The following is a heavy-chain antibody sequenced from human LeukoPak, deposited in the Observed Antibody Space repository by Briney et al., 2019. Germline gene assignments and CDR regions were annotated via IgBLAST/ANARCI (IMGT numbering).Heavy chain of an antibody. Sequence: PGGSLRLSRAASAFTVSSYAMSWVRQAPGKGLEWVSLISGSGGSTYYADSVKGRFTISRDNSKNTLYLQMNSLRAEDTAVYYCAEDLYYYDSRTYYWGQGTLVTVSS. CDR1: AFTVSSYA. CDR2: ISGSGGST. V-gene: IGHV3-23*01. J-gene: IGHJ4*02. CDR3: AEDLYYYDSRTYY. D-gene: IGHD3-22*01.